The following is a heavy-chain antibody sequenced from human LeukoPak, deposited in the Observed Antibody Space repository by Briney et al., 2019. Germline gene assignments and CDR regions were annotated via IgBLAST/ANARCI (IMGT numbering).Heavy chain of an antibody. D-gene: IGHD4-17*01. CDR2: INYSGNT. CDR3: AREGRHDYVYFDY. Sequence: PSETLSLTCTVSGGSISGYYWSWIRQPPGKGLEWMGYINYSGNTNYNPSLKSRGTISVDTSKNQFSLRLISVTAADTAVCYCAREGRHDYVYFDYWGQGSLVTVSS. CDR1: GGSISGYY. V-gene: IGHV4-59*01. J-gene: IGHJ4*02.